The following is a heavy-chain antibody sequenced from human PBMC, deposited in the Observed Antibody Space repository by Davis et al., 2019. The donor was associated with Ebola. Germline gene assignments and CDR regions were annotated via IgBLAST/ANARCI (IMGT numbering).Heavy chain of an antibody. CDR3: ARTYYDFWSGYLAR. D-gene: IGHD3-3*01. Sequence: SETLSLTCAVSGDSISSSWIRQPPGKGLEWIGYISYSGNTYYNPSLKSRVTISVDTSKKQFSLKLSSVTAADTAVYYCARTYYDFWSGYLARWGQGTLSPSPQ. V-gene: IGHV4-30-4*07. CDR1: GDSISS. J-gene: IGHJ4*02. CDR2: ISYSGNT.